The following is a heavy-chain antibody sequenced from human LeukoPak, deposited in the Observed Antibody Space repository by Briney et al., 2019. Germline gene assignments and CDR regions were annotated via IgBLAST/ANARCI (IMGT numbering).Heavy chain of an antibody. CDR2: IYHSGST. J-gene: IGHJ5*02. D-gene: IGHD3-3*01. Sequence: SETLSLTCAVSGYSISSGYYWGWIRQPPGKGLEWIATIYHSGSTYYNPSLKSRVTISVDTSKNQFSLKLSSVTAADTAVYYCASSALSYYDFWSGNNWFDPWGQGTLVTVSS. CDR3: ASSALSYYDFWSGNNWFDP. V-gene: IGHV4-38-2*01. CDR1: GYSISSGYY.